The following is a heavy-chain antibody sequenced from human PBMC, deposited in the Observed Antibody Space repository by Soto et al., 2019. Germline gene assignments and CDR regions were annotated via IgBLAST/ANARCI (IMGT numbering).Heavy chain of an antibody. CDR1: GFSLSSGGLC. CDR3: ARIHSSAWYDGWYFDY. Sequence: SGPTLVNPTQTLTLTCAFSGFSLSSGGLCVGWIRQPPGKALEWLAIIDWDDAKYYSTSLKTRLTISKDTSKNQVVLTMTNMDPVDTATYYCARIHSSAWYDGWYFDYWGPGALVTVSS. J-gene: IGHJ4*02. V-gene: IGHV2-70*01. D-gene: IGHD6-19*01. CDR2: IDWDDAK.